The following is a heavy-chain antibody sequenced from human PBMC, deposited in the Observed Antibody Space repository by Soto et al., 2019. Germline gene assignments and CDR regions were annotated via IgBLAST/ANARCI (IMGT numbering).Heavy chain of an antibody. D-gene: IGHD6-6*01. CDR1: GFAFNFHS. CDR2: IGNNTNSV. J-gene: IGHJ4*02. V-gene: IGHV3-48*01. Sequence: PGRSLRLSCATSGFAFNFHSMNLVRQAQGKGLEWISYIGNNTNSVYYADSVKGRFTISRDNAKNSLYLQMNSLRADDTAVYYYRGAGHSSHWGLGTRSPSPQ. CDR3: RGAGHSSH.